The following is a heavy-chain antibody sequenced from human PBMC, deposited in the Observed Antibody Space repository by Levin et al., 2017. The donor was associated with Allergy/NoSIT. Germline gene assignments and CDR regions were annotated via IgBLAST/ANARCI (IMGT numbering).Heavy chain of an antibody. V-gene: IGHV3-21*01. Sequence: PGGSLRLSCAASGFTFSGYSMTWVRQAPGKGLEWVASIFTTTYYTYYAESVKGRFTISRDDARDSLYLQMNSLRAEDTAVYYCAREHSVTYYGYFDYWGQGMLVTVSS. CDR1: GFTFSGYS. CDR3: AREHSVTYYGYFDY. D-gene: IGHD1-26*01. CDR2: IFTTTYYT. J-gene: IGHJ4*02.